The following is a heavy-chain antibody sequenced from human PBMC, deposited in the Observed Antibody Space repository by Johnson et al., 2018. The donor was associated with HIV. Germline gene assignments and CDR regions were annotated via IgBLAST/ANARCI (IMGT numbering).Heavy chain of an antibody. J-gene: IGHJ3*02. V-gene: IGHV3-11*04. D-gene: IGHD3-3*01. CDR3: ARGGVIHDAFDI. CDR1: LFTFSDYY. Sequence: VQLVESGGNLVKPAGSLRLSCAASLFTFSDYYMSWIRQAPGKGLERISYISSSGSTIYYADSVKDRFTISTGNSKNTLYLQMNSLRAEDTAVYYCARGGVIHDAFDIWGQGTMVTVSS. CDR2: ISSSGSTI.